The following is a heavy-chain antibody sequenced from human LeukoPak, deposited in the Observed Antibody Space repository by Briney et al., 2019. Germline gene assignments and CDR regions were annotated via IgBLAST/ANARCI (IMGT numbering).Heavy chain of an antibody. V-gene: IGHV1-8*03. CDR2: MNPNSGNT. D-gene: IGHD2-2*01. Sequence: SVKVSCKASGYTFTSYDINWVRQATGQGLEWMGWMNPNSGNTGYAQKFQGRVTITRNTSISTAYMELSSLRSEDTAVYYCARENCSSTSCYQGGLDWGQGTLVTVYS. CDR1: GYTFTSYD. CDR3: ARENCSSTSCYQGGLD. J-gene: IGHJ4*02.